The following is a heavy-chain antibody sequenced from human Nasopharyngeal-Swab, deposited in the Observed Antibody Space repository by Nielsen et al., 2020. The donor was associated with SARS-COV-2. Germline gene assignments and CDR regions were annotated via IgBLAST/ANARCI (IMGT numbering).Heavy chain of an antibody. Sequence: GESLKISCAASGFIFSDQYMSWMRQAPGKGLEWLSYMSNDSYVIKYADSVKGRFTVSRDNAKNSLYLQMNSLTPEDTAMYYCARGAGWGGKYGSNWFDPWGQGTLVTVSS. CDR1: GFIFSDQY. V-gene: IGHV3-11*04. CDR2: MSNDSYVI. D-gene: IGHD1-26*01. CDR3: ARGAGWGGKYGSNWFDP. J-gene: IGHJ5*02.